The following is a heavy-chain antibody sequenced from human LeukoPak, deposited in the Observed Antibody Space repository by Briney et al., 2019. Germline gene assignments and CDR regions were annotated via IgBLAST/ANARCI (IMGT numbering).Heavy chain of an antibody. CDR1: GDSISGSSYY. CDR3: ARGPSIQLWSDPCYYYGMDV. J-gene: IGHJ6*02. CDR2: MFYSGST. D-gene: IGHD5-18*01. V-gene: IGHV4-39*01. Sequence: SSETLSLTCTVSGDSISGSSYYWGWIRQPPGKGLEWIGSMFYSGSTDYSPSLKSRVTISVDTSKNQFSLKLSSVTAADTAVYYCARGPSIQLWSDPCYYYGMDVWGQGTTVTVSS.